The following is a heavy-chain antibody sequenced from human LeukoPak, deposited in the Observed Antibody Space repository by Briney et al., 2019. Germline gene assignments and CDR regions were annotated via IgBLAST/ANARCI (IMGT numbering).Heavy chain of an antibody. V-gene: IGHV3-48*03. CDR1: RFTFSSFE. CDR3: ARDRGTVTHFYY. CDR2: INSSGSTI. J-gene: IGHJ4*02. Sequence: GVSLRLSCAASRFTFSSFEMKWVRQAPGKGREWVSYINSSGSTIYYADSVKGRFTISRHKAKISRYVQVKSLRAEDTAVYECARDRGTVTHFYYGGKGNLVTLS. D-gene: IGHD4-17*01.